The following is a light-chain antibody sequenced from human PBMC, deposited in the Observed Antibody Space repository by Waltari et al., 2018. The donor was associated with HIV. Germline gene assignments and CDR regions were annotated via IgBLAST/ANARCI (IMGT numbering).Light chain of an antibody. J-gene: IGKJ1*01. CDR3: MQGTHWPRT. CDR1: QSLVSSDGNTY. V-gene: IGKV2-30*01. Sequence: DVVMTQSPLSLPVTLGQPASISCKSSQSLVSSDGNTYLVWFQQRPGQSQRRLIYKVSDRDSGVPDRFSGSGSGADFTLKISRVEAEDIGVYFCMQGTHWPRTFGLGTKVEI. CDR2: KVS.